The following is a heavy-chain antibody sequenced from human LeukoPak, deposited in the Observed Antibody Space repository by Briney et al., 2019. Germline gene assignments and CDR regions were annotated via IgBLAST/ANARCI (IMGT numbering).Heavy chain of an antibody. V-gene: IGHV3-23*01. D-gene: IGHD6-19*01. Sequence: GGSLRLSCAASGFTFSNYAMSWVRQAPGKGLEWVSAISGSGGSTYYADSVKGRFTISRDNSKNTLYLQMNSLRAEDTAVYYCAKYRWSGWETFFDYWGQGTLVTVSS. J-gene: IGHJ4*02. CDR2: ISGSGGST. CDR3: AKYRWSGWETFFDY. CDR1: GFTFSNYA.